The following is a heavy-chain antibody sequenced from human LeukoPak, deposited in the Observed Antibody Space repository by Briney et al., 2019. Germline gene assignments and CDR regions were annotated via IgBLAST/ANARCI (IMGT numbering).Heavy chain of an antibody. J-gene: IGHJ5*02. CDR3: AREISAPPLEQENWFDP. Sequence: GGSLRLSCAASGFTFSDYYMSWIRQAPGKGLEWVSYISSSSSYTNYADSVKGRFTISRDNAKNSLYLQMNSLRAEDTAVYYCAREISAPPLEQENWFDPWGQGTLVTVSP. V-gene: IGHV3-11*06. D-gene: IGHD1/OR15-1a*01. CDR2: ISSSSSYT. CDR1: GFTFSDYY.